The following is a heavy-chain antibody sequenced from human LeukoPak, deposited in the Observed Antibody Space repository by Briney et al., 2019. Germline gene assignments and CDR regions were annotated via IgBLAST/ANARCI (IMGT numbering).Heavy chain of an antibody. D-gene: IGHD3-10*01. V-gene: IGHV5-51*01. CDR1: GHSFTNYW. CDR3: ARRGYYGSGTYYHFDS. Sequence: GESLKISCKGYGHSFTNYWIGWVRQMPGKGLEWMGIIYPGDSDTRYSPSFQGQVTISADKSISTAYLQWSSLKASDTAMYYCARRGYYGSGTYYHFDSWGQGTLVTVSS. CDR2: IYPGDSDT. J-gene: IGHJ4*02.